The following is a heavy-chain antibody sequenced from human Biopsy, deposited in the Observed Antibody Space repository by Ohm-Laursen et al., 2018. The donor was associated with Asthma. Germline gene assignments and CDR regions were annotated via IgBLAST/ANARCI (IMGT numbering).Heavy chain of an antibody. CDR1: GFTFSSYG. J-gene: IGHJ4*02. CDR2: IWYDGSNK. V-gene: IGHV3-33*01. CDR3: ARDREYSSGWYQPLFDY. Sequence: SLRLSCSASGFTFSSYGMHWVRQAPGKGLEWVAVIWYDGSNKYYADSVKGRFTISRDNSKNTLYLQMNSLRAEDTAVYYCARDREYSSGWYQPLFDYWGQGTLVTVSS. D-gene: IGHD6-19*01.